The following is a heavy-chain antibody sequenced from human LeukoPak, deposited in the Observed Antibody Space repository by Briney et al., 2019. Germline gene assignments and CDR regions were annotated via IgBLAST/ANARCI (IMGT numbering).Heavy chain of an antibody. CDR2: INPSGGST. CDR3: ARAEYYYGSGSPRYDY. V-gene: IGHV1-46*01. Sequence: ASVKVSCKASGYTFTSYYMHWVRQAPGQGLEWMGIINPSGGSTSYAQKFQGRVTITRDTSASTAYMELSSLRSEDTAVYYCARAEYYYGSGSPRYDYWGQGTLVTVSS. D-gene: IGHD3-10*01. J-gene: IGHJ4*02. CDR1: GYTFTSYY.